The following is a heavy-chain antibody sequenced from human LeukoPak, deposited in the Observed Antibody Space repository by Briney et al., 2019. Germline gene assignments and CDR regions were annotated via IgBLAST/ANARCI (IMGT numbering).Heavy chain of an antibody. Sequence: PSETLSLTCAVYGGSFSGYYWSWIRQPPGKGLEWIGEINHSGSTNYNPSLKSRVTISVDTSKNQFSLKLSSVTAADTAVYYCAGAFYSFYFFALDVWGQGTTVTVSS. CDR1: GGSFSGYY. D-gene: IGHD4-11*01. CDR3: AGAFYSFYFFALDV. V-gene: IGHV4-34*01. CDR2: INHSGST. J-gene: IGHJ6*02.